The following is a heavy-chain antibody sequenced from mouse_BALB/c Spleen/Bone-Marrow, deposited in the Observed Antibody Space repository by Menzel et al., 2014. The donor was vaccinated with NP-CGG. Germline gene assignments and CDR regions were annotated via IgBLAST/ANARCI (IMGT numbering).Heavy chain of an antibody. CDR1: GFTFTDYY. V-gene: IGHV7-3*02. D-gene: IGHD2-4*01. CDR2: SRNKANGYTT. Sequence: EVKVVDSGGGLAQPGGSLRLSCATSGFTFTDYYMSWVRQPPGKALEWLGFSRNKANGYTTEYSASVKGRFTISRDNSQSILYLQVNTLRAEDSATYYCARGINYDICWYFDVWGAGTTVTVSS. J-gene: IGHJ1*01. CDR3: ARGINYDICWYFDV.